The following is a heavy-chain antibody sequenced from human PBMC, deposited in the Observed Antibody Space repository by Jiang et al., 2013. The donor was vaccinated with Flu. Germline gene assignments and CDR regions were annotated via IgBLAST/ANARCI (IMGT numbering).Heavy chain of an antibody. CDR2: IYYTGST. J-gene: IGHJ5*02. V-gene: IGHV4-59*01. Sequence: SLTCDVSGASINSYHWSWIRQPPGKGLEWIGYIYYTGSTNYNPSLKSRVTISADESNNRLSLKVTSVTAADTAVYYCARFFMEMTNLGRFEPWGQGTLVTVSS. CDR3: ARFFMEMTNLGRFEP. CDR1: GASINSYH. D-gene: IGHD5-24*01.